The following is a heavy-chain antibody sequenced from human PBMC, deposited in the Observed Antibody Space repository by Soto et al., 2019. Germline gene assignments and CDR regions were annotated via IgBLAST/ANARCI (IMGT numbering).Heavy chain of an antibody. V-gene: IGHV1-46*03. J-gene: IGHJ4*02. CDR1: GYIFTSYY. CDR2: INPFDGSR. CDR3: SRVDPGETSPFDH. D-gene: IGHD3-10*01. Sequence: GASVKVSCKASGYIFTSYYIHWVRQAPGQGLGWMGWINPFDGSRMFAQSFQGRVTMTRDTSTSTVYMEVSSLRSEDTAVYYCSRVDPGETSPFDHWGQGTLVTVSS.